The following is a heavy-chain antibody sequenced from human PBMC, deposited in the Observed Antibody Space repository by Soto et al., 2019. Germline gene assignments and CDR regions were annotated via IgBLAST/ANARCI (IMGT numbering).Heavy chain of an antibody. CDR3: ARADRQYCSVSTCYIFDY. V-gene: IGHV4-61*01. CDR2: TDYSGST. J-gene: IGHJ4*02. CDR1: GASVSSNSYY. Sequence: SSETLSLTCIVSGASVSSNSYYWTWIRQPPGKGLEWIGYTDYSGSTKYNPSLKSRVTISVDTSKNQFSLRVSSVTAADTAMYYCARADRQYCSVSTCYIFDYWGQGTQVTVSS. D-gene: IGHD2-2*02.